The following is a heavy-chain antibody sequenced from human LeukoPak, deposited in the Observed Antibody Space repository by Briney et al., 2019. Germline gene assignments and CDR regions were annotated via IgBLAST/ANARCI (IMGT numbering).Heavy chain of an antibody. Sequence: PSQTLSLTCAVSGGSISIGVYSWSWLRQPPGKGLQWIRYISHSGSTYYNPSLKSRVTISVDKSKNQFSLKLSSVTAADTAVYYCARVKAAAIGFDYWGQGILVTVSS. CDR1: GGSISIGVYS. CDR2: ISHSGST. J-gene: IGHJ4*02. V-gene: IGHV4-30-2*01. CDR3: ARVKAAAIGFDY. D-gene: IGHD6-13*01.